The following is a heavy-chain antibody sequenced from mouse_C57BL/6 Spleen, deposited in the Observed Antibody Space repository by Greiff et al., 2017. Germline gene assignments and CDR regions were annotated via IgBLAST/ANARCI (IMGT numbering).Heavy chain of an antibody. CDR2: IDPSDSYT. CDR1: GYTFTSYW. J-gene: IGHJ4*01. CDR3: ARKAITTVVATKAMDY. Sequence: QVQLQQPGAELVMPGASVKLSCKASGYTFTSYWMHWVKQRPGQGLEWIGEIDPSDSYTNYNQKFKGKSTLTVDKSSSTAYMQLSSLTSEDSAVYYCARKAITTVVATKAMDYWGQGTSVTVSS. D-gene: IGHD1-1*01. V-gene: IGHV1-69*01.